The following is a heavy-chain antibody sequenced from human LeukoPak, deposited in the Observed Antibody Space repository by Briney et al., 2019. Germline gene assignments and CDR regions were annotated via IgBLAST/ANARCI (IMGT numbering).Heavy chain of an antibody. CDR1: GGSISSGDYY. D-gene: IGHD3-3*01. CDR3: ARDRIAIFGVVTHGYFDY. J-gene: IGHJ4*02. Sequence: TSETLSLTCTVSGGSISSGDYYWSWIRQPAGKGLEWIGRIYTSGSTVYSPSLKSRVTISVDTSKNQFSLKLNSVTAADTAVYYYARDRIAIFGVVTHGYFDYWGREPWSPSPQ. V-gene: IGHV4-61*02. CDR2: IYTSGST.